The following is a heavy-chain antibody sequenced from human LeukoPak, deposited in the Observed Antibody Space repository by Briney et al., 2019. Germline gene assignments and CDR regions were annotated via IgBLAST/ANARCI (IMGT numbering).Heavy chain of an antibody. Sequence: PSETLSLTCTVSGGSISSYYWSWIRQPPGKGLEWLGYIYYSGSTNYNPSLKSRVTISVDTSKNQFSLKLSSVTAADTAVYYCARGRDSSGYYYGSHDYWGQGTLVTVSS. CDR1: GGSISSYY. D-gene: IGHD3-22*01. J-gene: IGHJ4*02. V-gene: IGHV4-59*01. CDR2: IYYSGST. CDR3: ARGRDSSGYYYGSHDY.